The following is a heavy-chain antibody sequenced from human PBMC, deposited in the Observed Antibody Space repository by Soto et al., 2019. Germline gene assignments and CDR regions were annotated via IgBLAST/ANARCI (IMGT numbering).Heavy chain of an antibody. D-gene: IGHD3-10*01. J-gene: IGHJ5*02. CDR2: VCPGGRT. V-gene: IGHV4-34*02. CDR3: ARGDYGQYDAYNWFDP. CDR1: GGSFNNYC. Sequence: QVRLQQWGAGLVRPSETLSLTCAVYGGSFNNYCWSWLRQPPGKGLEWIGEVCPGGRTNYSPTLKREVRIAAEGSKNQFSLRLTSVTVADTAVYYCARGDYGQYDAYNWFDPWGQGNLVIVAS.